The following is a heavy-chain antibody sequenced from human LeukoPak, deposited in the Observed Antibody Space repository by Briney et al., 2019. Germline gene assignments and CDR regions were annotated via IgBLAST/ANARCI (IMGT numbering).Heavy chain of an antibody. CDR1: GYTLTELS. V-gene: IGHV1-24*01. Sequence: ASVRVSCKVSGYTLTELSMHWVRQAPGKGLEWMGGFDPEDGETIYAQKFQGRVTMTEDTSTDTAYMELSSLRSGDTAVYYCATAHFGWFGEYGGLDYWGQGTLVTVSS. CDR3: ATAHFGWFGEYGGLDY. CDR2: FDPEDGET. D-gene: IGHD3-10*01. J-gene: IGHJ4*02.